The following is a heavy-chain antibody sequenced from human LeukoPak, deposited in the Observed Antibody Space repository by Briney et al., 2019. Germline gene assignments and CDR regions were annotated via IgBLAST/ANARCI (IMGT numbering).Heavy chain of an antibody. D-gene: IGHD5-24*01. CDR2: ISGSGSST. CDR1: GFSFSTYA. CDR3: AKEMATIRAFDF. J-gene: IGHJ3*01. Sequence: PGGSLILSCAGSGFSFSTYAMIWVREAPGKGLEWGSVISGSGSSTYYADSVKGRFTISRDNSKNTLYLQMNSLRAEDTAVYYCAKEMATIRAFDFWGQGTMVTVSS. V-gene: IGHV3-23*01.